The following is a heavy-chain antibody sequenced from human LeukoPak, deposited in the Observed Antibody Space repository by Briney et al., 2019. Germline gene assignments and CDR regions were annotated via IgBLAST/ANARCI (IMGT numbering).Heavy chain of an antibody. Sequence: GGSLRLSCAASRFTFDDYAMHWVRQAPGKGLEWVSGISWNSGSIGYADSVRGRFTISRDNAKNSLFLQMNTLRAEDTAVYYCARDVVGYYDSSGYYLSAFDIWGQGTMVTVSS. CDR3: ARDVVGYYDSSGYYLSAFDI. CDR1: RFTFDDYA. D-gene: IGHD3-22*01. V-gene: IGHV3-9*01. J-gene: IGHJ3*02. CDR2: ISWNSGSI.